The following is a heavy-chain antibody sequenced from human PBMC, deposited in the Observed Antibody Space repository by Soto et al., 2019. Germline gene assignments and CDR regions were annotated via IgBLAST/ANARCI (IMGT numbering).Heavy chain of an antibody. J-gene: IGHJ3*02. Sequence: QVQLQESGPGLVKPSGTLSLTCAVSGGSVSSSNWWSWVRQSPGKGLAWMGEIYHSGSAHYNPSLWSRATISLDKSKNQFSLRLTSVTAADTAVYYCARVPGVVVSADDAFDIWGPGTRVIVSS. V-gene: IGHV4-4*02. CDR3: ARVPGVVVSADDAFDI. CDR2: IYHSGSA. D-gene: IGHD2-21*02. CDR1: GGSVSSSNW.